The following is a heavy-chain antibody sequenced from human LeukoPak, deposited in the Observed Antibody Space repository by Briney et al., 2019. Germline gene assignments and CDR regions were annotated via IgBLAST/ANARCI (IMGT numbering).Heavy chain of an antibody. Sequence: ASVKVSCKASGYTFTTYGITWVRQAPGQGLEWMGWINTHNGDTNYAQKLQGRVTMTTDTSTSTAYMELRSLRSDDTAVYYCARDGYRLSGYFYYMDVWGKGTTVTVSS. CDR3: ARDGYRLSGYFYYMDV. J-gene: IGHJ6*03. V-gene: IGHV1-18*01. CDR1: GYTFTTYG. CDR2: INTHNGDT. D-gene: IGHD2-2*03.